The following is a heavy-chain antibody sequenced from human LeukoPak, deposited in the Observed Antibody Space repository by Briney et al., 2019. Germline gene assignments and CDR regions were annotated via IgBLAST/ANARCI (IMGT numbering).Heavy chain of an antibody. V-gene: IGHV3-21*01. CDR3: ARGLPSHYDFWSGYYARGDY. CDR2: ISSSSRYI. D-gene: IGHD3-3*01. Sequence: GGSLRLSCAASGFTFSSYSMNWVRQAPGKGLEWVSSISSSSRYIYYADSVKGRFTIYRDNAKNSLYLQMNSLRAEDTAVYYCARGLPSHYDFWSGYYARGDYWGQGTLVTVSS. J-gene: IGHJ4*02. CDR1: GFTFSSYS.